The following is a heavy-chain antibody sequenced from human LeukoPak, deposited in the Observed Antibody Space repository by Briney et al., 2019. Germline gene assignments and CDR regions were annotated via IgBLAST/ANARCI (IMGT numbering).Heavy chain of an antibody. Sequence: GGSLRLSCAASGFTFSTYAMNWVRQAPGKGLNWVSGISGSGDSTLYADSVKGRFTISRDNSKKTLYLQMNSLRADDTAVYYCAKDARWLAPGTFDIWDQGTMVTVS. CDR2: ISGSGDST. J-gene: IGHJ3*02. D-gene: IGHD6-19*01. CDR3: AKDARWLAPGTFDI. CDR1: GFTFSTYA. V-gene: IGHV3-23*01.